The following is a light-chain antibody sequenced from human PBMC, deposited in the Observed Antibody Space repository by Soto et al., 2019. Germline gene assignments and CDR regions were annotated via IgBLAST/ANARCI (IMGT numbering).Light chain of an antibody. J-gene: IGLJ1*01. Sequence: QSVLAQPASVSGSPGQSITISCTGTSSDVGAYNRVSWYQQHSGKAPKLMIYEVSNRPSGVSNRFSGSKSGNTASLTISGLQAEDEADYYCLSYTTSSSYVSGTGTKVTVL. CDR3: LSYTTSSSYV. V-gene: IGLV2-14*01. CDR1: SSDVGAYNR. CDR2: EVS.